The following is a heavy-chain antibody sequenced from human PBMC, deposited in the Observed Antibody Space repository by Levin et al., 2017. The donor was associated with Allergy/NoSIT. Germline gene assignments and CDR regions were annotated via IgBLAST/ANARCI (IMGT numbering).Heavy chain of an antibody. Sequence: SETLSLTCTVSGGSISSYYWSWIRQPPGKGLEWIGYIYYSGSTNYNPSLKSRVTISVDTSKNQFSLKLSSVTAADTAVYYCARDGRYDSSGYHCWGQGTLVTVSS. V-gene: IGHV4-59*01. CDR2: IYYSGST. J-gene: IGHJ4*02. D-gene: IGHD3-22*01. CDR1: GGSISSYY. CDR3: ARDGRYDSSGYHC.